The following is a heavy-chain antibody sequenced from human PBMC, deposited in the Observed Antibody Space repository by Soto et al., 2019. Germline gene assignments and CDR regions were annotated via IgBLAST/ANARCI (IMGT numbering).Heavy chain of an antibody. CDR3: ARAQGWNYRAHAFDI. CDR1: GESFSGYY. V-gene: IGHV4-34*01. Sequence: QVQLQQWGAGLLKPSETLSLTCAVYGESFSGYYWSWIRQPPGKGLEWIEEINHSGSTNYNPSLKSRVTISVDTSKNQFSLKLSSVTAADTAVYYCARAQGWNYRAHAFDIWGRGTMVTVSS. D-gene: IGHD1-7*01. CDR2: INHSGST. J-gene: IGHJ3*02.